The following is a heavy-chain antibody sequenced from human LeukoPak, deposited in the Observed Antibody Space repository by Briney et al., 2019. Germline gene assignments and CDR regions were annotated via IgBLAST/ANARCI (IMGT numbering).Heavy chain of an antibody. V-gene: IGHV3-23*01. CDR3: AIDPNWGTHS. CDR1: GFTFSTYT. Sequence: GGSLRLSCAASGFTFSTYTMYWVRHPPGKRLEWVSIIGNNGGGIHYADSVKGRFTISRNNFKNALYLQMNSLRVEDTAVYYCAIDPNWGTHSWGQGVLVTVSS. D-gene: IGHD7-27*01. CDR2: IGNNGGGI. J-gene: IGHJ4*02.